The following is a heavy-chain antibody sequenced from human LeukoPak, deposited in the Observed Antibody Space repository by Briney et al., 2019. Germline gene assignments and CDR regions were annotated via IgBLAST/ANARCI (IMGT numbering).Heavy chain of an antibody. CDR1: GFTFSGYA. CDR3: ARPLTYSDILTGRVDY. J-gene: IGHJ4*02. D-gene: IGHD3-9*01. CDR2: ISYDGSNK. Sequence: PGGSLRLSCAASGFTFSGYAMHWVRQAPGKGLEWVAVISYDGSNKYYADSVKGRFTISRDNSKNTLYLQMNSLRAEDTAVYYCARPLTYSDILTGRVDYWGQGTLVTVSS. V-gene: IGHV3-30-3*01.